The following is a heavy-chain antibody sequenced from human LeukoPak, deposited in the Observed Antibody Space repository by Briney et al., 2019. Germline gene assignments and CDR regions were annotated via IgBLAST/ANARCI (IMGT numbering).Heavy chain of an antibody. CDR1: GFTFSSFA. Sequence: PGGSLRLSCAASGFTFSSFAMTWVRQAPGKGLEWVSAISGSGGSTYYADSVKGRFTISRDNSKNTLYLQMNSLRAEDTAVYYCARLYSSSWYDWQLLVYWGQGTLVTVSS. J-gene: IGHJ4*02. D-gene: IGHD6-13*01. CDR3: ARLYSSSWYDWQLLVY. CDR2: ISGSGGST. V-gene: IGHV3-23*01.